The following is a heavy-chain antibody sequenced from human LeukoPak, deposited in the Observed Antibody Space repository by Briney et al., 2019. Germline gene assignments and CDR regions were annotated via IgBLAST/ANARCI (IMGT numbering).Heavy chain of an antibody. V-gene: IGHV3-23*01. CDR2: ISGSGGST. CDR1: GVSVTGTTYY. Sequence: GTLSLTCTVSGVSVTGTTYYWGWVRQAPGKGLEWVSAISGSGGSTYYADSVKGRFTISRDNSKNTLYLQMNSLRAEDTAVYYCAKKSETTYYDILTGYPAGEDYWGQGTLVTVSS. J-gene: IGHJ4*02. CDR3: AKKSETTYYDILTGYPAGEDY. D-gene: IGHD3-9*01.